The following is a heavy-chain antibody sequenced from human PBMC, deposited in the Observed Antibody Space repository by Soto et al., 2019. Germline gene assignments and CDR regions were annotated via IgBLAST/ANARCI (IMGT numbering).Heavy chain of an antibody. CDR3: ARERLYGPASA. Sequence: EVQLVETGGGLIQPGGSLRLSCAASGITVRSHYMSWVRQAPGKGLEWVAIIYNGGSTSYADSVKGRFTISRDNSKNTVDLKMNSLRAEDTAVYYCARERLYGPASAWGQGTLVTVSP. J-gene: IGHJ4*02. D-gene: IGHD3-10*01. V-gene: IGHV3-53*02. CDR2: IYNGGST. CDR1: GITVRSHY.